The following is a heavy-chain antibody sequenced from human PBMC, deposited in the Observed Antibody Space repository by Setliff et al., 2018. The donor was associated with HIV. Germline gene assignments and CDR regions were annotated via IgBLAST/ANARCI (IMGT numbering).Heavy chain of an antibody. CDR2: INSDGSST. CDR1: GFTFSSYW. CDR3: ARVGYYDFWSGYYREQGGAFDI. Sequence: GESLKISCAASGFTFSSYWMHWVRQAPGKGLVWVSRINSDGSSTSYADSVKGRFTISRDNAKNTLYLQMNSLRAEDTAVYYCARVGYYDFWSGYYREQGGAFDIWGQGTMVTVSS. D-gene: IGHD3-3*01. V-gene: IGHV3-74*01. J-gene: IGHJ3*02.